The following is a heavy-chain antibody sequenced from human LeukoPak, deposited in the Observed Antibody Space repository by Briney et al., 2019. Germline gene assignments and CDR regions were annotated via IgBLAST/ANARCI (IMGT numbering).Heavy chain of an antibody. V-gene: IGHV3-33*07. CDR1: GFSFSSYG. Sequence: PGWSLRLSCAASGFSFSSYGMYWVRQAPGKGLEWVALIWFDGSNKYYANSVKGRFTISRDNSKNTLYLQMNSLRAEDTAVYYCARGYYYDSSAYSMGAFDIWGQSTMVTASS. J-gene: IGHJ3*02. CDR3: ARGYYYDSSAYSMGAFDI. D-gene: IGHD3-22*01. CDR2: IWFDGSNK.